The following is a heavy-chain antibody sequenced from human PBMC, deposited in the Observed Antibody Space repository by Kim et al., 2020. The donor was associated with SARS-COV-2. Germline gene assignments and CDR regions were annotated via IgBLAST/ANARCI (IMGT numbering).Heavy chain of an antibody. CDR1: GYNLRNHW. CDR2: IFPGYSDI. Sequence: GESLKISCKASGYNLRNHWIAWVRQVPGKGLEWMGVIFPGYSDIRYSPSFQGQIIISADTSISTAYLQWRSLKASDSAMYYCDTTEVAAAEKYYFHYWSQGTLLTVSA. CDR3: DTTEVAAAEKYYFHY. V-gene: IGHV5-51*06. J-gene: IGHJ4*02. D-gene: IGHD2-2*01.